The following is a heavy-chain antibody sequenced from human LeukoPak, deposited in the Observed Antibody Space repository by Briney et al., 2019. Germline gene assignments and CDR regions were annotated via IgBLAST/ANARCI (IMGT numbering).Heavy chain of an antibody. V-gene: IGHV3-30*18. CDR2: ISYDGSNK. Sequence: GRSLRLSCAASGFTFSSYGMHWVRQAPGKGLEWVAVISYDGSNKYYADSVKGRFTISRDNSKNTLYLQMNSLRAEDTAVYYCAKGKVGATKGYYYYYMDVWGKGTTVTVSS. CDR3: AKGKVGATKGYYYYYMDV. J-gene: IGHJ6*03. D-gene: IGHD1-26*01. CDR1: GFTFSSYG.